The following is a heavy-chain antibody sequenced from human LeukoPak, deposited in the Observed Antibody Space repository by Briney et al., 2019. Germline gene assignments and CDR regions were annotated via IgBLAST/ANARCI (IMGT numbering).Heavy chain of an antibody. D-gene: IGHD3-9*01. V-gene: IGHV3-21*01. CDR3: AKSRYYDILTGYLH. CDR1: RFTFSSYS. CDR2: ISSSSSYI. J-gene: IGHJ4*02. Sequence: PGGSLRLSCAASRFTFSSYSMNWVRQAPVKGLEWVSSISSSSSYIYYADSVKGRFTISRDNAKNSLYLQMNSLRAENTAVYYCAKSRYYDILTGYLHWGQGTLVTVSS.